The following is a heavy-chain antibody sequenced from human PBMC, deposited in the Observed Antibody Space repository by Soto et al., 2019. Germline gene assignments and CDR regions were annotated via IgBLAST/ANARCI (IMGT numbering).Heavy chain of an antibody. J-gene: IGHJ5*02. CDR3: VRQQYDFLVDP. D-gene: IGHD3-16*01. CDR2: IDASSTHI. V-gene: IGHV3-21*01. CDR1: GFSFSTYN. Sequence: EVQLVESGGGLVKPGGSLRLSCAASGFSFSTYNMNWVRQAPGKGLEWVSSIDASSTHIYYADSVKGRFTISRDNGKSSLYLQMDSLRAEDTALYYCVRQQYDFLVDPWGQGTLVPVSS.